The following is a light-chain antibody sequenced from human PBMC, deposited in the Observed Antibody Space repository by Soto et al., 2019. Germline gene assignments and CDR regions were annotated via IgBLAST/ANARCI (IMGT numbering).Light chain of an antibody. V-gene: IGLV5-37*01. Sequence: QLVLTQPRSSSASPGESARLPCTLPSDINVSSYNIYRSPPNPGRPPRYLRYYDSASDKGQRLGGPGRFSGPPHASAHTGLFLLSPLESEDQADYYCLIRTKKAYVFRTRNRVTVL. CDR1: SDINVSSYN. CDR3: LIRTKKAYV. J-gene: IGLJ1*01. CDR2: YDSASDK.